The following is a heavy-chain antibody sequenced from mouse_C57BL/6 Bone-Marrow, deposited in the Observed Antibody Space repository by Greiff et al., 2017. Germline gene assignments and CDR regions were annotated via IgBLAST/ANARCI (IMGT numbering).Heavy chain of an antibody. J-gene: IGHJ2*01. D-gene: IGHD1-1*01. CDR1: GYTFTSYW. CDR3: ARGDYYGSRFDY. Sequence: QVQLQQPGAELVKPGASVKLSSKASGYTFTSYWMHWVKQRPGQGLEWIGMIHPNSGSTNYNEKFKSKATLTVDKSSSTAYMQLSSLTSEDSAVYYCARGDYYGSRFDYWGQGTTLTVSS. CDR2: IHPNSGST. V-gene: IGHV1-64*01.